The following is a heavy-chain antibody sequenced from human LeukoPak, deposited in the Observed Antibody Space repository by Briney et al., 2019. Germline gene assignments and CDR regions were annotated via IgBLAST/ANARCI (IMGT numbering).Heavy chain of an antibody. CDR3: ARAYYDILTGYPGHIDY. J-gene: IGHJ4*02. CDR1: GFTFSSYA. D-gene: IGHD3-9*01. Sequence: PGRSLRLSCAASGFTFSSYAMHWVRHAPGKGLEWVAVISYDGSNKYYADSVKGRFTISRDNSKNTLYLQMNSLRAEDTAVYYCARAYYDILTGYPGHIDYWGQGTLVTVSS. CDR2: ISYDGSNK. V-gene: IGHV3-30*04.